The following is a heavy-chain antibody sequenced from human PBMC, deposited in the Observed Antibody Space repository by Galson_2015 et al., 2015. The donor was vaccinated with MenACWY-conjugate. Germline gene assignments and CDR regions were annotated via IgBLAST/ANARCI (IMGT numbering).Heavy chain of an antibody. CDR3: ARTPYTSGRNYYFDY. J-gene: IGHJ4*02. CDR2: IWYDGSNK. Sequence: SLRLSCAASGFTFSNYGMHWVRQAPGKGLEWVAVIWYDGSNKYYSDSVKGRFTISRDNSKNTLYLQMNSLRAEDTAVYYCARTPYTSGRNYYFDYWGQGTLVTVSS. V-gene: IGHV3-33*01. D-gene: IGHD1-1*01. CDR1: GFTFSNYG.